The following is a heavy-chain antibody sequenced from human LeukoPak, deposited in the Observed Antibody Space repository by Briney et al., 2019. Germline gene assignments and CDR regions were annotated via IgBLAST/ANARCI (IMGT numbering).Heavy chain of an antibody. Sequence: PSETLSLTCTVSGYSISSGYYWGWIRQPPGKGLEWIGSIYHSGSTYYNPSLKSRVTISVDMSKNQFSLKLSSVTAADTAVYYCARFGDGYNNGNFVYWGQGTLVTVSS. V-gene: IGHV4-38-2*02. CDR1: GYSISSGYY. J-gene: IGHJ4*02. D-gene: IGHD5-24*01. CDR2: IYHSGST. CDR3: ARFGDGYNNGNFVY.